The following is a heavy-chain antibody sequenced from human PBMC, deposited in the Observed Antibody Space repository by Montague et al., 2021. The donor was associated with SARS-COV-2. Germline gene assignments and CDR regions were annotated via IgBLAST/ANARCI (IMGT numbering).Heavy chain of an antibody. Sequence: SLRLSCAASGFTFSSYSMNWVRQAPGKGLEWVSSISSSSTYTYYADSVKGRFTISRDNAKNSLYLQMNSLRAEDTAVYYCARPRWDAFDIWGQGTMVIVSS. CDR2: ISSSSTYT. V-gene: IGHV3-21*01. J-gene: IGHJ3*02. CDR3: ARPRWDAFDI. D-gene: IGHD6-13*01. CDR1: GFTFSSYS.